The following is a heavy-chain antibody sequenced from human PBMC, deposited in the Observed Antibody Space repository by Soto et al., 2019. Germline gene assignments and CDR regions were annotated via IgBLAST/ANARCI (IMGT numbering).Heavy chain of an antibody. D-gene: IGHD3-22*01. V-gene: IGHV1-3*01. CDR3: ARGITYYYDSSGYYGLFDI. J-gene: IGHJ3*02. CDR1: GYTFISYA. CDR2: INAGNGNT. Sequence: ASVKVSCKASGYTFISYAMHWVRQAPGQRLEWMGWINAGNGNTKYSQKFQGRVTITRDTSASTAYMELSSLRSEDTAVYYCARGITYYYDSSGYYGLFDIWGQGTMVTVSS.